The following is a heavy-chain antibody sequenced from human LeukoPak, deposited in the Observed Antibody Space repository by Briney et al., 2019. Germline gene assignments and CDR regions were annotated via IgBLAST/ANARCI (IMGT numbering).Heavy chain of an antibody. D-gene: IGHD3-22*01. J-gene: IGHJ4*02. CDR1: GGSISSSSYY. Sequence: SETLSLTCTVSGGSISSSSYYWGWIRQPPGKGLEWIGSIYYSGSTYYNPSLKSRVTISVDTSKNQFSLKLSSVTAADTAVYYCARVVDSGYQKNFDYWGQGTLVTVCS. CDR3: ARVVDSGYQKNFDY. V-gene: IGHV4-39*07. CDR2: IYYSGST.